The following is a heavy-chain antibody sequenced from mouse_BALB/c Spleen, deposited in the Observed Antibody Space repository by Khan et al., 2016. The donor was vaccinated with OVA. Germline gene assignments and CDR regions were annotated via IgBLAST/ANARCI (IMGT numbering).Heavy chain of an antibody. V-gene: IGHV2-6-7*01. CDR2: IWGDGST. J-gene: IGHJ4*01. CDR1: GFSLTGYG. D-gene: IGHD2-10*01. CDR3: ARAYYGNYREAMDY. Sequence: QVQLQQSGPGLVAPSQSLSITCTVSGFSLTGYGVNWVRQPPGKGLEWLGMIWGDGSTDYNSALKSRLSISKDNSKSQDFLKMNSLQTDDTARYYCARAYYGNYREAMDYWGQGTSVTVSS.